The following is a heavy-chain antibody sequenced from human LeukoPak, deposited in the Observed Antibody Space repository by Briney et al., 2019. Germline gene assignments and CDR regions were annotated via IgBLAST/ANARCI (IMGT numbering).Heavy chain of an antibody. Sequence: ASVKVSCKASGYTFTSYYMHWVRQAPGQGLEWMGIINPSGGSTSYAQKFQGRVTMTRDTSTSTVYMELSSLRSEDTAVYYCARETVSEDSSGYYVXYFDYWGQGTLVTVSS. CDR2: INPSGGST. J-gene: IGHJ4*02. D-gene: IGHD3-22*01. CDR3: ARETVSEDSSGYYVXYFDY. V-gene: IGHV1-46*01. CDR1: GYTFTSYY.